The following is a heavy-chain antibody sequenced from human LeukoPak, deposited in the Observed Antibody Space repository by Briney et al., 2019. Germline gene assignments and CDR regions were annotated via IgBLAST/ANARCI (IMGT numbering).Heavy chain of an antibody. D-gene: IGHD2-15*01. J-gene: IGHJ4*02. CDR2: ISGSGSNT. CDR3: AKEILIMHLVVPSGYYFDH. Sequence: GGSLRLSCADSGFTYSRYAMSWVRQAPGKGLEGVSGISGSGSNTYYADSVKGRFTIYRDNSKNTLYLQKSSLRAEDTAVYYCAKEILIMHLVVPSGYYFDHWGQGTLVTVSS. V-gene: IGHV3-23*01. CDR1: GFTYSRYA.